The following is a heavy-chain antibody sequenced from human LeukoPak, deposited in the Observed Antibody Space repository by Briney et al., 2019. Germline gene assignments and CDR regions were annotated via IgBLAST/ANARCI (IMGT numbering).Heavy chain of an antibody. D-gene: IGHD2-21*01. J-gene: IGHJ4*02. CDR1: GGSISSYY. CDR2: ISYSGST. Sequence: PSETLSLTCTVSGGSISSYYWSWIRQPPGKGLKWIACISYSGSTKYNPSLKSRVTISVDTSKNQFSLRLSSVTAADTAVYYCARQALWFFDHWGQGTLVTVSS. CDR3: ARQALWFFDH. V-gene: IGHV4-59*08.